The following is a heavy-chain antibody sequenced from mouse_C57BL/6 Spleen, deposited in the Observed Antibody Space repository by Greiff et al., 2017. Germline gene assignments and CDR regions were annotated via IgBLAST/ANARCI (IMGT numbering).Heavy chain of an antibody. D-gene: IGHD1-1*01. CDR2: ISDGGSYT. V-gene: IGHV5-4*03. CDR1: GFTFSSYA. Sequence: EVMLVESGGGLVKPGGSLKLSCAASGFTFSSYAMSWVRQTPEKRLEWVATISDGGSYTYYPDNVKGRFTISRDNAKDNLYLQMSHLKSEDTAMYDCARAVLRYYYAMDYWGQGATVTVSS. J-gene: IGHJ4*01. CDR3: ARAVLRYYYAMDY.